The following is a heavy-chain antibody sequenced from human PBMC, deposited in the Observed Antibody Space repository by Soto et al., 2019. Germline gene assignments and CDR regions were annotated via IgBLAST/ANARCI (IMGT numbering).Heavy chain of an antibody. CDR1: GGSTSNYY. D-gene: IGHD3-3*01. J-gene: IGHJ4*02. V-gene: IGHV4-59*01. CDR2: VHDSETT. CDR3: ARAVNDFWSGFSYYFDF. Sequence: KPSETLSLTCTVSGGSTSNYYWSWIRQPPGKGLEWIGYVHDSETTYYNPSLKSRVTISLDPSKNHFSLKLTSVTAADTAMYYCARAVNDFWSGFSYYFDFWGQGNMVTVSS.